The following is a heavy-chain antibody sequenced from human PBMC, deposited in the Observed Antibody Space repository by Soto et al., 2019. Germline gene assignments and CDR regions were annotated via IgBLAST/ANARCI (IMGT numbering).Heavy chain of an antibody. V-gene: IGHV3-23*01. CDR2: ISGSGGST. CDR3: AKWKGNYVFHYYMDV. CDR1: GFTFSSYA. D-gene: IGHD4-4*01. Sequence: GGSLRLSCAASGFTFSSYAMSWVRQAPGKGLEWVSAISGSGGSTYYADSVKGRFTISRDNSKNTLYLQMNSLRAEDTAVYYCAKWKGNYVFHYYMDVWGKGTTVTVSS. J-gene: IGHJ6*03.